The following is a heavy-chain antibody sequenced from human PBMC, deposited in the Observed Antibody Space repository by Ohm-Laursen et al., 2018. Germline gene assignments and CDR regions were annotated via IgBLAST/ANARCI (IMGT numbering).Heavy chain of an antibody. CDR3: ASTNSGSSPEAFDC. CDR1: GGSISSYY. CDR2: IYTSGST. D-gene: IGHD1-26*01. J-gene: IGHJ4*02. V-gene: IGHV4-4*07. Sequence: GTLSLTCTVSGGSISSYYWSWIRQPAGKGLEWIGRIYTSGSTNYNPSLKSRVTMSVDTSKNQFSLKLSSVTAADTAVYYCASTNSGSSPEAFDCWGQGTLVTVSS.